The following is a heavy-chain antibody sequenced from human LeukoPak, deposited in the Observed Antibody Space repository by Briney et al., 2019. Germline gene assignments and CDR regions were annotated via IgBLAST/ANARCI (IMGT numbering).Heavy chain of an antibody. CDR3: AKYAAAGAYDRHSEIDS. CDR1: GFTVSGDY. D-gene: IGHD3-22*01. CDR2: MYTGGAT. V-gene: IGHV3-53*05. Sequence: WGSLRLSCAVSGFTVSGDYMSWVRQAPGKGLEWVSVMYTGGATYSADSLKGQGRFTISRDNSKNTLFLEMNSLRPEDTAVYYCAKYAAAGAYDRHSEIDSWGQGTLVTVSS. J-gene: IGHJ4*02.